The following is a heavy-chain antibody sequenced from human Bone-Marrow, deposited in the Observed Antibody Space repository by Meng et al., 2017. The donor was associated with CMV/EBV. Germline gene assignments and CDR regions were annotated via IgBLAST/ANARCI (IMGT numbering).Heavy chain of an antibody. CDR2: ISSSSSYI. CDR3: ARDRLAYCGCDCSEGNNWFDP. CDR1: GFTFSSYS. J-gene: IGHJ5*02. Sequence: GESLKISCAASGFTFSSYSMNWVRQAPGKGLEWVSSISSSSSYIYYADSVKGRFTISRDNAKSSLYLQMNSLRAEDQAVYYCARDRLAYCGCDCSEGNNWFDPWGQGTLVTVSS. D-gene: IGHD2-21*01. V-gene: IGHV3-21*01.